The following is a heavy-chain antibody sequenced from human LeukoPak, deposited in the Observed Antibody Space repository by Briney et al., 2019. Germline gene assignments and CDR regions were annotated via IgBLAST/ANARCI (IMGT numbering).Heavy chain of an antibody. CDR3: ARDVAYCGGDCTNDAFDI. Sequence: SETLSLTCTVSGGSISSGGYYWSWIRQHPGKGLEWIGYIHYSGSTYYNPSLKSRVTISVDTSKNQFSLKLSSVTAADTAVYYCARDVAYCGGDCTNDAFDIWGQGTMVTVSS. J-gene: IGHJ3*02. D-gene: IGHD2-21*02. CDR1: GGSISSGGYY. CDR2: IHYSGST. V-gene: IGHV4-31*03.